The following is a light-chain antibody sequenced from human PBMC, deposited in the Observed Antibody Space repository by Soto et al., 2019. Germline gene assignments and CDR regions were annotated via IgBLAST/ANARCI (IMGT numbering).Light chain of an antibody. CDR2: KAS. CDR3: QQYNSYPYT. CDR1: QRISIW. Sequence: DIQMTQSPSTLSASIGDRVTITCRASQRISIWLAWYQQKPGEAPKLLVFKASSLESGAPLRFSGSGSGTDFTLTISSLQPDDFATYYCQQYNSYPYTFGQGTKLEIK. V-gene: IGKV1-5*03. J-gene: IGKJ2*01.